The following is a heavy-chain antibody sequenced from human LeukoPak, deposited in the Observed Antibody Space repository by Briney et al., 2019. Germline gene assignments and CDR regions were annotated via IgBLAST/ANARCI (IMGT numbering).Heavy chain of an antibody. V-gene: IGHV3-48*03. CDR2: ISSSGSTI. J-gene: IGHJ5*02. Sequence: GGSLRLSCAASGFTFSSYAMHWVRQAPGKGLEWVSYISSSGSTIYYADSVKGRFTISRDNAKNSLYLQMNSLRAEDTAVYYCARGRTPGRNWFDPWGQGTLVTVSS. CDR1: GFTFSSYA. D-gene: IGHD2-15*01. CDR3: ARGRTPGRNWFDP.